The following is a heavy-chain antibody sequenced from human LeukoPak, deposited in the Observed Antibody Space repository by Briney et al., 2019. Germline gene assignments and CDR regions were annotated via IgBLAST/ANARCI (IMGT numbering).Heavy chain of an antibody. V-gene: IGHV1-8*03. CDR2: MNPNSGNT. J-gene: IGHJ6*03. D-gene: IGHD6-19*01. CDR3: ARRPRNRIVVAGTYYYYYMDV. CDR1: GYTFTSYD. Sequence: ATVKVSCKASGYTFTSYDNNWVRQATGQGLEWMGWMNPNSGNTGYAQKFQGRVTIARNTSISTAHMELSSLRSEDTAVHYCARRPRNRIVVAGTYYYYYMDVWGKGTMVTVSS.